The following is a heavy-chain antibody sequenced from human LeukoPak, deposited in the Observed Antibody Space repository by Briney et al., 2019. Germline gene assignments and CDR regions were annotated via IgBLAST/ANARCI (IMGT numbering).Heavy chain of an antibody. CDR2: ISSSGGST. Sequence: GGSLSLSCAASGFTFSRYAMSWVRQAPGKGLEWVSAISSSGGSTYYADSVKGRFTISRDNSKNTLYLKMNSLRAEDTDVYYGARDSGVRGIIFYDAFDIWGQGTMVTVSS. V-gene: IGHV3-23*01. CDR1: GFTFSRYA. D-gene: IGHD3-10*01. J-gene: IGHJ3*02. CDR3: ARDSGVRGIIFYDAFDI.